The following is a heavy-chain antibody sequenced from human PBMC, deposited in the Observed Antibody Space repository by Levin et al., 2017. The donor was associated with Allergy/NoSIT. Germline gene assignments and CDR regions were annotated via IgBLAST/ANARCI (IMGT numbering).Heavy chain of an antibody. CDR2: INGDGSST. CDR1: GFTFSSYW. D-gene: IGHD3-22*01. CDR3: ARHYDSSPDY. J-gene: IGHJ4*02. V-gene: IGHV3-74*01. Sequence: QTGGSLRLSCAASGFTFSSYWMHWVRQAPGKGLVWVSRINGDGSSTSYADSVKGRFTISRDNAKNTLYLQMNRLRAEDTAVYYCARHYDSSPDYWGQGTLVTVSS.